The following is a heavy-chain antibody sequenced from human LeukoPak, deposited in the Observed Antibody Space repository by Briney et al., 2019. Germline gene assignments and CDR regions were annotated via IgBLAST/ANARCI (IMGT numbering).Heavy chain of an antibody. CDR1: GFTFSSYW. CDR2: INSAGNSI. D-gene: IGHD1-7*01. J-gene: IGHJ4*02. V-gene: IGHV3-74*01. Sequence: PGGSLRLSCAASGFTFSSYWMHWVRQPPGKGLVWVSRINSAGNSINYANSVKGRFTISRDNAKNTLYLQMNSLRAEDTAVYYCATDEGVRTTVRGFDFWGQGTLVTVSS. CDR3: ATDEGVRTTVRGFDF.